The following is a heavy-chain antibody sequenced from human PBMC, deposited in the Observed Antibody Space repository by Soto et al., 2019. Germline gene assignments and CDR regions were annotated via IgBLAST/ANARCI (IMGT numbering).Heavy chain of an antibody. J-gene: IGHJ5*02. CDR3: ARAAEHWSHP. Sequence: SVKVSCKAAGGTFSSYAISWVRQAPGQGLEWMGGIIPIFGTANYAQKFQGRGRITADESTTTAYMELSSLRSEDTAVYCCARAAEHWSHPRGPATLVTAS. V-gene: IGHV1-69*13. CDR2: IIPIFGTA. CDR1: GGTFSSYA. D-gene: IGHD1-26*01.